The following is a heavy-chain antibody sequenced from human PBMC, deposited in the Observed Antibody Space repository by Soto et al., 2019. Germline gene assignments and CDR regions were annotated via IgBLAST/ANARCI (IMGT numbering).Heavy chain of an antibody. CDR1: GFNFRSYA. CDR2: ISGSGSTT. V-gene: IGHV3-23*01. Sequence: PGGSLRLSCAASGFNFRSYAMSWVRQAPGKGLEWPSAISGSGSTTYFADSVKGRFNSSRDNSKNTLYLQMTDLRAEDTGVYFCAKGLAAMAVAGTGPFDFWGQGNLVTVSS. CDR3: AKGLAAMAVAGTGPFDF. J-gene: IGHJ4*02. D-gene: IGHD6-19*01.